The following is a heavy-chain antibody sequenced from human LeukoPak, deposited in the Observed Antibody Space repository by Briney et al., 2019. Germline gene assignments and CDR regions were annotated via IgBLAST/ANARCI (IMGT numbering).Heavy chain of an antibody. CDR1: RFTFSSYA. CDR2: ISGSGGST. V-gene: IGHV3-23*01. D-gene: IGHD6-19*01. CDR3: AKDIATVSSGWNLYFDY. J-gene: IGHJ4*02. Sequence: GGSLRLSCAASRFTFSSYAMSWVRQAPGKGLEWVSAISGSGGSTYYADSVKGRFTISRDNSKNTLYLQMNSLRAEDTAVYYCAKDIATVSSGWNLYFDYWGQGTLVTVSS.